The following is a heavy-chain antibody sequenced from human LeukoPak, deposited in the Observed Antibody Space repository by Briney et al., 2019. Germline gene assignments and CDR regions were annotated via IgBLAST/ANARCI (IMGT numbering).Heavy chain of an antibody. Sequence: SETLSLTCPVSGGSISSYYWGWIRQPPGKGLEWIGSIYHSGSTYYNPSLKSRVTISVDTSKNQFSLKLSSVTAADTAVYYCARVSRYYDSSGYPQDPLDYWGQGTLVTVSS. CDR2: IYHSGST. CDR3: ARVSRYYDSSGYPQDPLDY. J-gene: IGHJ4*02. D-gene: IGHD3-22*01. CDR1: GGSISSYY. V-gene: IGHV4-38-2*02.